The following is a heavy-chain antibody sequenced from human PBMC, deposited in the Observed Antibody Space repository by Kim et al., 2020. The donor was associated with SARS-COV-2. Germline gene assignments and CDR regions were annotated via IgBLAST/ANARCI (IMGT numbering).Heavy chain of an antibody. V-gene: IGHV3-33*01. D-gene: IGHD3-16*01. Sequence: KYYADSVKGRFTISRDNSKNTLYPQMNSLRAEDTAVYYCARDSSWGASDYWGQGTLVTVSS. CDR3: ARDSSWGASDY. J-gene: IGHJ4*02. CDR2: K.